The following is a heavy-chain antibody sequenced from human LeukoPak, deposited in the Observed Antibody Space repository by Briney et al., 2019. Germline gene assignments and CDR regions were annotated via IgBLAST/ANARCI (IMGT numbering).Heavy chain of an antibody. CDR1: GGSIGSSSYY. Sequence: SETLSLTCTVSGGSIGSSSYYWGWIRQPPGKGLNWIGSIYYSGSTYYNPSLKSRVTISVDTSKNQFSLKLNSATAADTALYYCTRDRGIMLTFGGVIAKGAHYWGQGTLVTVSS. V-gene: IGHV4-39*07. J-gene: IGHJ4*02. D-gene: IGHD3-16*02. CDR2: IYYSGST. CDR3: TRDRGIMLTFGGVIAKGAHY.